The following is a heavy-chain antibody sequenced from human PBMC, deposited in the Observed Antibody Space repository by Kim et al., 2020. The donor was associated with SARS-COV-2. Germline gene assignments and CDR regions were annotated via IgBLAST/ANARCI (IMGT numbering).Heavy chain of an antibody. Sequence: SVKVSCKASGGTFSSYAISWVRQAPGQGLEWMGGIIPIFGTANYAQKFQGRVTITADESTSTAYMELSSLRSEDTAVYYCARVTVAGTDEDYWGQGTLVTVSS. CDR2: IIPIFGTA. CDR1: GGTFSSYA. V-gene: IGHV1-69*13. D-gene: IGHD6-19*01. J-gene: IGHJ4*02. CDR3: ARVTVAGTDEDY.